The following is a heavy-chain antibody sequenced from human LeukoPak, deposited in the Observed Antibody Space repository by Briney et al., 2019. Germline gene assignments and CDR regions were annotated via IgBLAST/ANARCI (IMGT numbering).Heavy chain of an antibody. D-gene: IGHD3-16*01. CDR3: ASQSGGSTFH. Sequence: SETLSLTCTVSGVSISSYFWSWIRQPPGKGLEWIGYVYYNGITNDNPSLKSRLSISLDTSKNQFSMKLNSVTAADTAVYYCASQSGGSTFHWGQGNLVTVSS. CDR1: GVSISSYF. CDR2: VYYNGIT. V-gene: IGHV4-59*01. J-gene: IGHJ4*02.